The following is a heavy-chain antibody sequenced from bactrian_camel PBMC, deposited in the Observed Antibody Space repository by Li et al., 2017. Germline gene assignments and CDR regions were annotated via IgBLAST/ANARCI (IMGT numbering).Heavy chain of an antibody. CDR3: DSGRHARRF. CDR2: ITERASRS. CDR1: KLKNCRSD. D-gene: IGHD4*01. J-gene: IGHJ4*01. V-gene: IGHV3S40*01. Sequence: VQLVESGGGSVQAGGSLRLSCAASKLKNCRSDMSWGRQPPGKEIEWVAGITERASRSFYTDSVKGRFTISRDNANNMLYLQMDNLKTEDTAVYYCDSGRHARRFRGRGTQVTVS.